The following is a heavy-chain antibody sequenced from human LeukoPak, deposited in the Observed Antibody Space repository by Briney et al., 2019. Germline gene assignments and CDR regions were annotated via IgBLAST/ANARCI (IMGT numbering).Heavy chain of an antibody. CDR2: IKSDGAT. V-gene: IGHV3-15*01. Sequence: GGSLRLSCATSGFTFSGAWLSWVRQVPGKGLEWIGRIKSDGATDCAAPVRGRFTISRDVSRATLYLEMNSLKTDDTAIYYCTTVTHFYLGGQGTLVTVSS. CDR3: TTVTHFYL. J-gene: IGHJ4*02. D-gene: IGHD2-15*01. CDR1: GFTFSGAW.